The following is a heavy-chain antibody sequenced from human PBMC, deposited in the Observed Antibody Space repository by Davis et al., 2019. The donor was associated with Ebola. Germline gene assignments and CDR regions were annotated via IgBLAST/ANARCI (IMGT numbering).Heavy chain of an antibody. V-gene: IGHV2-70*01. CDR2: IDWDDDK. D-gene: IGHD3-3*01. CDR1: GFSLSTSGMC. J-gene: IGHJ6*02. Sequence: SGPTLVKPTQTLTLTCTFSGFSLSTSGMCVSWIRQPPGKALEWLALIDWDDDKYYSTSLKTRLTISKDTSKNQVVLTMTNMDPVDTATYYCARIPKYYDFWSGYYTAYYYGMDVWGQGTTVTVSS. CDR3: ARIPKYYDFWSGYYTAYYYGMDV.